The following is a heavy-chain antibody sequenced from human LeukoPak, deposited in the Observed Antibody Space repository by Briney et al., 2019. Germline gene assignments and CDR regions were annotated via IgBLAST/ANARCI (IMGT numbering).Heavy chain of an antibody. CDR3: ARDMYSYTTYYFDY. Sequence: APVKVSCKASGYTFTSYYMHRVRQAPGQGLEWMGIINPSGGSTSYAQKFQGRVTMTRDTSTSAVYMELSSLRSEDTAVYYCARDMYSYTTYYFDYWGQGTLVTVSS. J-gene: IGHJ4*02. CDR1: GYTFTSYY. CDR2: INPSGGST. V-gene: IGHV1-46*01. D-gene: IGHD5-18*01.